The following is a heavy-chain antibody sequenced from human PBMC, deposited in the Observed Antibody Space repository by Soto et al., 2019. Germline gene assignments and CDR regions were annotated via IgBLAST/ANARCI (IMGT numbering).Heavy chain of an antibody. CDR3: ARGVHSGDYFDY. CDR1: GFTVSSNY. Sequence: GGSLRLSCAASGFTVSSNYMSWVRQAPGKGLEWVSSISSSSSYIYYADSVKGRFTISRDNAKNSLYLQMNSLRAEDTAVYYCARGVHSGDYFDYWGQGTLVTVSS. D-gene: IGHD1-1*01. V-gene: IGHV3-21*01. J-gene: IGHJ4*02. CDR2: ISSSSSYI.